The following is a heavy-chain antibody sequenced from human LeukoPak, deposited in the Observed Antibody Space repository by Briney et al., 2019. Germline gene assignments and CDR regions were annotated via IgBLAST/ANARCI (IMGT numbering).Heavy chain of an antibody. CDR1: GFTFSSYA. J-gene: IGHJ3*02. CDR3: AKDRSYDSSGYFFRHDAFDI. Sequence: PGGSLRLSCAASGFTFSSYAMSWVRQAPGKGLEWVSAISDSGGSTYYADSVKGRFTISRDNSKNTLYLQMNSLRAEDTAVYYCAKDRSYDSSGYFFRHDAFDIWGQGTMVTVSS. V-gene: IGHV3-23*01. CDR2: ISDSGGST. D-gene: IGHD3-22*01.